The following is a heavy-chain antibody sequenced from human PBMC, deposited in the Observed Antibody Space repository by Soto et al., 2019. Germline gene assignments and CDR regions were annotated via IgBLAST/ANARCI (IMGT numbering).Heavy chain of an antibody. CDR1: GGTFSSYT. J-gene: IGHJ3*02. V-gene: IGHV1-69*04. CDR3: ARDRGRDYDFWSGYPI. Sequence: SVKVSCKASGGTFSSYTTSCVRQAPGQGLEWMGRIIPILGIANYAQKFQGRVTITADKSTSTAYMELSSLRSEDTAVYYCARDRGRDYDFWSGYPIWGQGTMVTVSS. CDR2: IIPILGIA. D-gene: IGHD3-3*01.